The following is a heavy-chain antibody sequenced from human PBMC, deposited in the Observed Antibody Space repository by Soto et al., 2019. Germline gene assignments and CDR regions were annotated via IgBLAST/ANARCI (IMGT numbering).Heavy chain of an antibody. CDR1: GGSISSGGYY. CDR3: ARRVYAGYYYDSSGQRGTFDY. Sequence: SETLSLTCTVSGGSISSGGYYWSWIRQHPGKGLEWIGYIYYSGSTYYNPSPKSRVTISVDTSKNQFSLKLSSVTAADTAVYYCARRVYAGYYYDSSGQRGTFDYWGQGTLVTVSS. V-gene: IGHV4-31*03. J-gene: IGHJ4*02. D-gene: IGHD3-22*01. CDR2: IYYSGST.